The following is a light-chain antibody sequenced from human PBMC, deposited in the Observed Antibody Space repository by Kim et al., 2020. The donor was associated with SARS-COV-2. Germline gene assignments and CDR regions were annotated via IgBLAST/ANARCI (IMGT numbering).Light chain of an antibody. J-gene: IGLJ2*01. V-gene: IGLV3-21*04. Sequence: SYELTQPPSVSVAPGKTARITCGGNNIGSKSVPWYQQKPGQAPVLVIYYDSDRPSGIPERFSGSNSGNTATLTISRVEAGDEADYYCQVWDSSSDLLVFGGGTKLTVL. CDR3: QVWDSSSDLLV. CDR2: YDS. CDR1: NIGSKS.